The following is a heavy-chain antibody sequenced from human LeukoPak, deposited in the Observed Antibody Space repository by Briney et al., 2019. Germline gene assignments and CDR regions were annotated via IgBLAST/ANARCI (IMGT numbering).Heavy chain of an antibody. CDR3: AKEPSHSSGYWDS. D-gene: IGHD3-22*01. J-gene: IGHJ4*02. Sequence: GGSLRLSCAASGFTFSSYSMSWVRQAPGKGLEWVSIISDSGANTYYADSVRGRFTISRDNSKNTLYLQMNSLRVEDTALYYCAKEPSHSSGYWDSWGQGTLVTVSS. CDR1: GFTFSSYS. CDR2: ISDSGANT. V-gene: IGHV3-23*01.